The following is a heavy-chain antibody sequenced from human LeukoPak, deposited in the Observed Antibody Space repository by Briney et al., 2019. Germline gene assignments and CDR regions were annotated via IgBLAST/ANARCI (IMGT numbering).Heavy chain of an antibody. D-gene: IGHD1-26*01. CDR2: INQDASTK. CDR3: ARDQSGSLDY. Sequence: PGTSLRLSCAASGFTLRNTWMAWVRQAPGKGLEWVANINQDASTKHYVDSVKGRFTISRDNAKNSLYLQMNSLRAEDTAVYYCARDQSGSLDYWGQGTLVTVSS. CDR1: GFTLRNTW. J-gene: IGHJ4*02. V-gene: IGHV3-7*01.